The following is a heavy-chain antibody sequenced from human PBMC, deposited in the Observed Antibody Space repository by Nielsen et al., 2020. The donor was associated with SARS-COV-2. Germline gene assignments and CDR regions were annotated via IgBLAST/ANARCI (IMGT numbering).Heavy chain of an antibody. CDR1: GFTFSSLG. Sequence: GGSLRLSCAASGFTFSSLGMSWVRQVPGKGLEWVADINPDGSEKFDVDSVKGRFTISRDNAKNSMSLQMNSLRVEDTAVYYCARDWSRAADVWGQGTMVTVSS. V-gene: IGHV3-7*01. CDR3: ARDWSRAADV. D-gene: IGHD2-15*01. CDR2: INPDGSEK. J-gene: IGHJ3*01.